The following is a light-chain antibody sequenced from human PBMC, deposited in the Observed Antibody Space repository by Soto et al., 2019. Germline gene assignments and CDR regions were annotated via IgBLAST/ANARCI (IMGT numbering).Light chain of an antibody. J-gene: IGLJ1*01. V-gene: IGLV2-11*01. CDR2: DVS. Sequence: QSVLTQPRSVSGSPGQSVTISCTGASSDVGFYNYVSWYQQYPGKAPKLMIFDVSRRPSGVPDRFSGSKSGNTASLTISGLQAEDEADYYCCSYAGSSNVFGTGTKLTVL. CDR1: SSDVGFYNY. CDR3: CSYAGSSNV.